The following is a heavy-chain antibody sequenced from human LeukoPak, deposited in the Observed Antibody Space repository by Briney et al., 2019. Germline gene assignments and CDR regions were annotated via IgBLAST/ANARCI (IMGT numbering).Heavy chain of an antibody. CDR3: ARGTLKAAATDFDY. D-gene: IGHD6-13*01. Sequence: GGSLRLSCAASGFTFDDYGMSWVRQAPGKGLEWVSGINWNGGSTGYADPVKGRFTISRDNAKNSLYLQMNSLRAEDTALYYCARGTLKAAATDFDYWGQGTLVTVSS. CDR1: GFTFDDYG. V-gene: IGHV3-20*04. J-gene: IGHJ4*02. CDR2: INWNGGST.